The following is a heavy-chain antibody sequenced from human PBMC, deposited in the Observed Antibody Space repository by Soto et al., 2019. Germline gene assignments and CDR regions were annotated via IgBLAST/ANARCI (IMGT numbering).Heavy chain of an antibody. D-gene: IGHD2-21*02. CDR3: ARAVVTAMDY. V-gene: IGHV4-30-4*01. CDR1: VGSISSGDYY. J-gene: IGHJ4*02. CDR2: IYYSGST. Sequence: PSKTLSLTCTVSVGSISSGDYYWIWIRQPPGKGLEWIGYIYYSGSTYYNPSLKSRVTISVDTSKNQFSLKLSSVTAADTAVYYCARAVVTAMDYWGQGTLVTVSS.